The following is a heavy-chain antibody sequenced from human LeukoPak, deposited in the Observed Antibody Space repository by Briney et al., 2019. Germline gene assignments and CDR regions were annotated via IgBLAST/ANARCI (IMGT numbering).Heavy chain of an antibody. D-gene: IGHD4-17*01. CDR2: IRSKASSYAT. V-gene: IGHV3-73*01. CDR1: GFTFSGSA. J-gene: IGHJ4*02. Sequence: GGSLRLSCAASGFTFSGSAMHWVRQASGKGLEWVGRIRSKASSYATAYAASVKGRFTISRDDSKNTAYLQMNSLKTEDTAVYYCTARYGDYHYWGQGTLVTVSS. CDR3: TARYGDYHY.